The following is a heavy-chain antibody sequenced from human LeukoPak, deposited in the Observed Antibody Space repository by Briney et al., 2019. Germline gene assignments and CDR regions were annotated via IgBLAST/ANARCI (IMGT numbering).Heavy chain of an antibody. Sequence: SETLSLTCTVSGGSISSSSYYWGWARQPPGKGLEWIGSIYYSGSTYYNPSLKSRVTISVDTSKNQFSLKLSSVTAADTAVYYCARPLEYSSSSGFDPWGQGTLVTVSS. CDR2: IYYSGST. J-gene: IGHJ5*02. CDR1: GGSISSSSYY. D-gene: IGHD6-6*01. V-gene: IGHV4-39*07. CDR3: ARPLEYSSSSGFDP.